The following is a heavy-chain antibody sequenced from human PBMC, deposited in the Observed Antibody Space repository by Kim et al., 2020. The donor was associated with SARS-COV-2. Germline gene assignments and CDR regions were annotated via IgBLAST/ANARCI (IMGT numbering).Heavy chain of an antibody. CDR2: IFPGDSET. J-gene: IGHJ4*02. Sequence: ESLKISCKGSGYSFNTYWIVWVRQVPGKGLEYMGIIFPGDSETRYSPSFQGHVTLSVDKSISTAYLQWSSLSAPDTATYYCARRYTFRTGTLDSWGQGTLVTVSS. D-gene: IGHD3-16*02. CDR3: ARRYTFRTGTLDS. V-gene: IGHV5-51*01. CDR1: GYSFNTYW.